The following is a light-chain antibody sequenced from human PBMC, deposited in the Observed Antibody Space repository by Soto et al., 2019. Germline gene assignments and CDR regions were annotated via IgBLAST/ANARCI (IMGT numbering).Light chain of an antibody. CDR1: QRASSSY. CDR2: VAS. CDR3: QQYGSSPLLS. Sequence: EIVLTQSPGTLSLSPGERATLSCRASQRASSSYLACYHQKPGQSPRLLIYVASSRSSAIPDRFSGSGSGTDFTLTINTLEPEDFAVYYCQQYGSSPLLSFGGGTKVEIK. J-gene: IGKJ4*01. V-gene: IGKV3-20*01.